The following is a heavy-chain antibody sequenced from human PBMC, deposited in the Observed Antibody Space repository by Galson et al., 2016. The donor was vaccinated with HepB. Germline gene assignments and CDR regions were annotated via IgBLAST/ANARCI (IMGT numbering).Heavy chain of an antibody. J-gene: IGHJ3*02. CDR2: IKTDGSEK. Sequence: SLRLSCAATGFTFSSYWMRWVRQAPGKGLECVANIKTDGSEKYYVDFVKGRFTISRDNAQNSLYLQMNSLRAEDTALYSCASAVRGYSVDIWGQGTMVTVSS. D-gene: IGHD5-18*01. CDR3: ASAVRGYSVDI. CDR1: GFTFSSYW. V-gene: IGHV3-7*01.